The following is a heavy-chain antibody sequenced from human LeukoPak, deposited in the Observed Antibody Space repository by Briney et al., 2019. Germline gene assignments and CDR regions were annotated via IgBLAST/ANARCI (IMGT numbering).Heavy chain of an antibody. CDR3: AKGGYDQQTYYYYYGMDV. CDR2: ISYDGSNK. CDR1: GFTFSSYG. Sequence: PGRSLRLSCAASGFTFSSYGMHWVRQAPGKGLEWVAVISYDGSNKYYADSVKGRFTISRDNSKNTLYLQMNSLRAEDTAAYYCAKGGYDQQTYYYYYGMDVWGKGTTVTVSS. V-gene: IGHV3-30*18. D-gene: IGHD5-12*01. J-gene: IGHJ6*04.